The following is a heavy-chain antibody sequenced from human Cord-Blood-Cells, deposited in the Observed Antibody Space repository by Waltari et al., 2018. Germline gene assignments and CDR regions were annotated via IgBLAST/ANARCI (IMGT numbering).Heavy chain of an antibody. Sequence: EVQLVESGGGLVQPGGSLRLSCAASGFTFSSYWMSWVSQAPGKGLEWVANIKQDGSEKYYVDSVKGRFTISRDNAKNSLYLQMNSLRAEDTAVYYCARDVYDYVWGSYRYFDYWGQGTLVTVSS. J-gene: IGHJ4*02. V-gene: IGHV3-7*01. D-gene: IGHD3-16*02. CDR1: GFTFSSYW. CDR3: ARDVYDYVWGSYRYFDY. CDR2: IKQDGSEK.